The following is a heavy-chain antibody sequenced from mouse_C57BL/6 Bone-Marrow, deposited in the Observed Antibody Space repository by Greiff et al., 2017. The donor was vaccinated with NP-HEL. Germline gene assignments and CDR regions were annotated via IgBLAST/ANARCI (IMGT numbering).Heavy chain of an antibody. CDR1: GFTFSSYG. CDR2: ISSGGSYT. J-gene: IGHJ3*01. V-gene: IGHV5-6*01. CDR3: ASHGYASWFAY. Sequence: EVKLMESGVDLVKPGGSLKLSCAASGFTFSSYGMSWVRQTPDKRLEWVATISSGGSYTYYPDSVKGRFTISRDNAKNTLYLQMSSLKSEDTAMYYCASHGYASWFAYWGQGTLVTVSA. D-gene: IGHD2-2*01.